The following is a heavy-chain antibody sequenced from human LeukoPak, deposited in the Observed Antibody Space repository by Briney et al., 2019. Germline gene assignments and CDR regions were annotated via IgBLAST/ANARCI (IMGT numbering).Heavy chain of an antibody. CDR1: GCTVSSNY. D-gene: IGHD6-13*01. CDR2: IYSGGST. J-gene: IGHJ3*02. V-gene: IGHV3-53*01. Sequence: PGGSLRLSCAASGCTVSSNYMSWVRQAPGKGLEWVSVIYSGGSTYYADSVKGRFTISRDNSKNTLYLQMNSLRAEDTAVYYCARDQADLRAFDIWGQGTMVTVSS. CDR3: ARDQADLRAFDI.